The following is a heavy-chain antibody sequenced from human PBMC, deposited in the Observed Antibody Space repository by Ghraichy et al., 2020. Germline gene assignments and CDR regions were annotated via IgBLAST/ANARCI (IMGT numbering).Heavy chain of an antibody. CDR2: ISSSSHYI. Sequence: GESLNISCAASGFSFSTFYMNWVRQAPGKGPEWVSSISSSSHYIYYADSVKGRFTISRDNAKNSLYLQMNSLRVEDTAVYYCARRIGTSGWYGYWGQGTLVTVSS. V-gene: IGHV3-21*01. D-gene: IGHD6-19*01. CDR3: ARRIGTSGWYGY. CDR1: GFSFSTFY. J-gene: IGHJ1*01.